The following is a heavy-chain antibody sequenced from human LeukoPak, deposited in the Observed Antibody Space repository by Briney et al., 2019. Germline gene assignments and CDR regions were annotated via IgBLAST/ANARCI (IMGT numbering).Heavy chain of an antibody. CDR1: GFTFSSYN. J-gene: IGHJ4*02. D-gene: IGHD3-10*01. Sequence: GGSLRLSCAASGFTFSSYNMNWVRQAPGKGLEWVSSISIRRTFIYYADSVKGRFTISRDNAKNSLYLEMNSLTADDTAVYYCARLGRFLRVDYFDYWGQGSLVTVSS. CDR2: ISIRRTFI. V-gene: IGHV3-21*01. CDR3: ARLGRFLRVDYFDY.